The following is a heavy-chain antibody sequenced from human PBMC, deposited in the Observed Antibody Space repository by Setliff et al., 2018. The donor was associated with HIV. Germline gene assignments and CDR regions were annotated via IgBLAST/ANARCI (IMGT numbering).Heavy chain of an antibody. CDR1: GYSISSDYY. CDR2: IYTNGYT. V-gene: IGHV4-61*09. Sequence: SETLSLTCTVSGYSISSDYYWTWIRQPAGKGPEWIGHIYTNGYTNYNPSLKSRVTISVDTSKNQFSLKLTSVTAADTAVYYCARAPPGIQNDAFDVWGQGTMVTVSS. CDR3: ARAPPGIQNDAFDV. J-gene: IGHJ3*01.